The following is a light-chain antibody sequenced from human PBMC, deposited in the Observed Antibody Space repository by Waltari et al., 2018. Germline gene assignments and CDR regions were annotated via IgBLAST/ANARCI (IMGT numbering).Light chain of an antibody. J-gene: IGKJ1*01. Sequence: EIVLKQSPGPLCLSPGERATLSCRASQSVSQTLAWYQQKPGQAPRLLIYDASTRATGIPDRFSGSGSGTDFSLTISRLEPEDFAVYYCQKYGTLPATFGQGTKVEIK. CDR3: QKYGTLPAT. V-gene: IGKV3-20*01. CDR2: DAS. CDR1: QSVSQT.